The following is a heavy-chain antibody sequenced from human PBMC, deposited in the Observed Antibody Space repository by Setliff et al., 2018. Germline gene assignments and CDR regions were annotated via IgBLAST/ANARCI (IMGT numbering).Heavy chain of an antibody. CDR3: ARSYYNFWSGYYRVNWFDP. D-gene: IGHD3-3*01. CDR2: IYTSGST. Sequence: SETLSLTCTVSGGSISSYYWSWIRQPAGKGLEWIGRIYTSGSTNYNPSLKRRVTMSVDTSKNQFSLKLSSVTAADTAVYYCARSYYNFWSGYYRVNWFDPWGQGTLVTVSS. CDR1: GGSISSYY. V-gene: IGHV4-4*07. J-gene: IGHJ5*02.